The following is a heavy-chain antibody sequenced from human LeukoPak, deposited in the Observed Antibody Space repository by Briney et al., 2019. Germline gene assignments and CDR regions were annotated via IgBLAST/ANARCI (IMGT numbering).Heavy chain of an antibody. CDR3: ARGLGSSWYGKHPIAFDI. J-gene: IGHJ3*02. CDR2: MNPNSGNT. V-gene: IGHV1-8*01. Sequence: AASVKVSCTASGYTFTSYDINWVRQATGQGLEWMGWMNPNSGNTGYAQKFQGRVTMTRNTSISTAYMELSSLRSEDTAVYYCARGLGSSWYGKHPIAFDIWGQGTMVTVSS. D-gene: IGHD6-13*01. CDR1: GYTFTSYD.